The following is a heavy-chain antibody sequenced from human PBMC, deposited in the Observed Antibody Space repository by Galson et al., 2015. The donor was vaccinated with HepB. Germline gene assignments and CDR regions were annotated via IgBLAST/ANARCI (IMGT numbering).Heavy chain of an antibody. J-gene: IGHJ4*02. Sequence: SLRLSCAASGFTFSSYAMHWVRQAPGKGLEWVAVISYDGSNKYYADSVKGRFTISRDNSKNTLYLQMNSLRAEDTAVCYCARGVGARGRPAAGDYWGQGTLVIVSS. CDR2: ISYDGSNK. CDR1: GFTFSSYA. D-gene: IGHD6-13*01. V-gene: IGHV3-30*04. CDR3: ARGVGARGRPAAGDY.